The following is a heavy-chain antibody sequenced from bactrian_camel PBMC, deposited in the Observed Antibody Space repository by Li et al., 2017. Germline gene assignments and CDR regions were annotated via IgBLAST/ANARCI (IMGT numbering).Heavy chain of an antibody. Sequence: HVQLVESGGGSVQSGGSLRLSCAASGYIVSNACMAWFRQSPGRSREIVARFVAPGGPTIYHGSVEGRFTISQDNAKNTMYLQMNSLKAEDTAVYYCAADLGWCGSAPLQRTFRNWGQGTQVTVS. V-gene: IGHV3S53*01. CDR2: FVAPGGPT. CDR1: GYIVSNAC. CDR3: AADLGWCGSAPLQRTFRN. J-gene: IGHJ4*01. D-gene: IGHD2*01.